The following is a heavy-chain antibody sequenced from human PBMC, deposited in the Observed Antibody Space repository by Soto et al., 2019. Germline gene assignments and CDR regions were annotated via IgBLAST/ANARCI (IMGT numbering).Heavy chain of an antibody. Sequence: GESLKISCKSSGYSFTSYWIGWVRQMPGKGLEWMGIIYPGDSDTRYSPSFQGQVTISGDKSISTAYLQWSSLKASDTAMYYCARQYCSSTSCYQAFDYWGQGTLVTVSS. CDR3: ARQYCSSTSCYQAFDY. V-gene: IGHV5-51*01. CDR2: IYPGDSDT. J-gene: IGHJ4*02. D-gene: IGHD2-2*01. CDR1: GYSFTSYW.